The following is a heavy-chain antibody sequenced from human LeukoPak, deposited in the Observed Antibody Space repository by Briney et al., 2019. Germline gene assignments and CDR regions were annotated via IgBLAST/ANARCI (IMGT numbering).Heavy chain of an antibody. CDR3: ASEKTGRDY. Sequence: PGGSLRLSCAASGFIVSNSYMSWVRQAPGKGLEWVSVLHTGGRTFYADSVMGRFTISTDNSKNILFLQMNSLRAEDTAIYYCASEKTGRDYWGQGTQVTVSS. CDR2: LHTGGRT. J-gene: IGHJ4*02. V-gene: IGHV3-53*01. D-gene: IGHD1-1*01. CDR1: GFIVSNSY.